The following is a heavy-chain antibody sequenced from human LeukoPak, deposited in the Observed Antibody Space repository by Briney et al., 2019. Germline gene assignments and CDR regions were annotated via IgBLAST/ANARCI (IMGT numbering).Heavy chain of an antibody. CDR3: ARAIWGWTAYHYYGMDV. CDR2: INPGGGST. J-gene: IGHJ6*02. V-gene: IGHV1-46*01. CDR1: GYTFTSYY. D-gene: IGHD3-16*01. Sequence: GASVKVSCKATGYTFTSYYMYWVRQAPGQGLEWMGIINPGGGSTDSPQKFQGRVTMTRDTSTSTVYMELRGLSSDDTAVYYCARAIWGWTAYHYYGMDVWGQGTTVTVSS.